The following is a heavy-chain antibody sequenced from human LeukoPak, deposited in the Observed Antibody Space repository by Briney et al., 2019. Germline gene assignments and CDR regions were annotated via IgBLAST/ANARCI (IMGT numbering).Heavy chain of an antibody. CDR1: GGSFSGYY. CDR2: INHSGST. J-gene: IGHJ6*03. CDR3: ARLSGSWSRFYYYYYMDV. D-gene: IGHD6-13*01. Sequence: PSETLSLTCAVYGGSFSGYYWSWIRQPPGKGLEWIGEINHSGSTNYNPSLKSRITISVDTSKNQFSLKLSSVTAADTAVYYCARLSGSWSRFYYYYYMDVWGKGTTVTISS. V-gene: IGHV4-34*01.